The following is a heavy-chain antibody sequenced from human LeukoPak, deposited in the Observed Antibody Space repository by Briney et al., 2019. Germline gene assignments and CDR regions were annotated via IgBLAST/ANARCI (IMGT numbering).Heavy chain of an antibody. CDR1: GFIFGDYA. CDR3: TRDRPRYHYGDYRDAFDI. D-gene: IGHD4-17*01. J-gene: IGHJ3*02. Sequence: GGSLRLSCSASGFIFGDYAMSWFRQVPGKGLEWVGFIRSKAYGGTTEYAASVKGRFTISRDDCKSIAYLQMNSLKTEDTGVYYCTRDRPRYHYGDYRDAFDIRGQGTMVTVSS. CDR2: IRSKAYGGTT. V-gene: IGHV3-49*03.